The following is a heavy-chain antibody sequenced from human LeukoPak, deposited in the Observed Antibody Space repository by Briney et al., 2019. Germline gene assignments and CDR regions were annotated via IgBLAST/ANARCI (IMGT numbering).Heavy chain of an antibody. D-gene: IGHD2-15*01. CDR3: ARSVAVAATYDY. J-gene: IGHJ4*02. V-gene: IGHV3-23*01. CDR2: ISGSGGST. CDR1: GFTFSSYA. Sequence: GGSLRLSCAASGFTFSSYAMSWVRQAPGKGLEWVSAISGSGGSTFYADSVKGRFTISRDNSENTRYLQMNSLRAEDTAVYYCARSVAVAATYDYWGQGALVTVSS.